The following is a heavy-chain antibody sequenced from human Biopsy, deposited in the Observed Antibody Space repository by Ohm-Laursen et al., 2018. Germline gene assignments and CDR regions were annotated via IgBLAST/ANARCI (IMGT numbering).Heavy chain of an antibody. Sequence: SQTLSLTCSVSGGSVGDYFLSWIRLVPGKRPEWIGYTYYRGTSENNPSLRSRVTTSVDISRNQFFLNMKSVTGADTAVYYCAAFPFSGGPAFDIWGQGTTVIV. V-gene: IGHV4-59*02. CDR3: AAFPFSGGPAFDI. CDR1: GGSVGDYF. CDR2: TYYRGTS. D-gene: IGHD2/OR15-2a*01. J-gene: IGHJ3*02.